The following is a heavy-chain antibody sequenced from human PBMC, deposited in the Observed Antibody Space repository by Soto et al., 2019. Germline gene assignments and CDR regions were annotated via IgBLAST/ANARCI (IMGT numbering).Heavy chain of an antibody. CDR1: GYTHTELS. J-gene: IGHJ5*02. V-gene: IGHV1-24*01. CDR3: ATSWRVTIAFDP. CDR2: FDPEDGET. Sequence: ASVKVSCTVSGYTHTELSMHWVRQAPGKGLEWMGGFDPEDGETIYAQKFQGRVTMTEDTSTDTAYMELSSLRSEDTAVYYCATSWRVTIAFDPWGQGTLVTVSS. D-gene: IGHD3-9*01.